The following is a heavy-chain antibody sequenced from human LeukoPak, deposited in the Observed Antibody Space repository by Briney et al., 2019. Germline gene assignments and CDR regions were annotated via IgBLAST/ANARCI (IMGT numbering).Heavy chain of an antibody. V-gene: IGHV1-2*02. CDR3: ARDGDAGAFDI. Sequence: ASVKVSCKASGYTFTAYYIHWVRQAPGQGLEWMGWINPNSGGTNYAQNFQGRVTMTGDTSISTAYMELSRLRSDDTAVYYCARDGDAGAFDIWGQGTMVTVSS. CDR1: GYTFTAYY. CDR2: INPNSGGT. J-gene: IGHJ3*02. D-gene: IGHD7-27*01.